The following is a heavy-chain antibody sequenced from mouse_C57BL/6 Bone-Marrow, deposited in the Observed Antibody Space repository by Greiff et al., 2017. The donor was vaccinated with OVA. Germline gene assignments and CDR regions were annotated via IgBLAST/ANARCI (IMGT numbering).Heavy chain of an antibody. CDR2: IRNKANGYTT. Sequence: EVKLMESGGGLVQPGGSLSLSCAASGFTFTDYYMSWVRQPPGKALEWLGFIRNKANGYTTEYSASVKGRFTISRDNSQSILYLQMNALRAEDSATYYCARYRRMDYWGQGTSVTVSS. CDR1: GFTFTDYY. V-gene: IGHV7-3*01. CDR3: ARYRRMDY. J-gene: IGHJ4*01.